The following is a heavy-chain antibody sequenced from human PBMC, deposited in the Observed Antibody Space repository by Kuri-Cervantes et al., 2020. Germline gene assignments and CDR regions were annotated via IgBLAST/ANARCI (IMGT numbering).Heavy chain of an antibody. V-gene: IGHV4-34*01. CDR1: GGSFSGYY. CDR2: IYYSGST. D-gene: IGHD3-22*01. Sequence: GSLRLSCAVYGGSFSGYYWSWIRQPPGKGLEWIGSIYYSGSTYYNPSLKSRVTISVDTSKNQFSLKLSSVTAADTAVYYCARVGYYDSSGENWFDPWGQGTLVTVSS. J-gene: IGHJ5*02. CDR3: ARVGYYDSSGENWFDP.